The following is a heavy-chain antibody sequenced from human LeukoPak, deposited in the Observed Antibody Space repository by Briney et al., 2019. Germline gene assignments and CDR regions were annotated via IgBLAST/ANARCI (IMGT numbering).Heavy chain of an antibody. CDR2: ITSRGDTI. D-gene: IGHD3-3*01. V-gene: IGHV3-48*03. Sequence: GGSLRLSCAASGFTFSSFEMNWVRQAPGKGLEWVSYITSRGDTIYYVDSVKGRFTISRDNAKNSLCLQMNSLRAEDTAVYYCARGGTYSDFWSGSASSHDYWGQGTLVTVSS. CDR3: ARGGTYSDFWSGSASSHDY. J-gene: IGHJ4*02. CDR1: GFTFSSFE.